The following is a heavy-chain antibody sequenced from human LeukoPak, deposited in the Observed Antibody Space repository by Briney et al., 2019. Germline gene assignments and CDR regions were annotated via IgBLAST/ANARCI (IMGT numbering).Heavy chain of an antibody. CDR3: ATQLVRDDAFDI. D-gene: IGHD6-13*01. CDR1: GYTFTSHG. CDR2: ISTYNGNT. J-gene: IGHJ3*02. V-gene: IGHV1-18*01. Sequence: AASVTVSCKASGYTFTSHGISWVRQAPGQGLEWMGWISTYNGNTNYAQTLQGRVSITTDTSTSTAYTDLRSLRSDDTAVYYCATQLVRDDAFDIWGQGTMVTVSS.